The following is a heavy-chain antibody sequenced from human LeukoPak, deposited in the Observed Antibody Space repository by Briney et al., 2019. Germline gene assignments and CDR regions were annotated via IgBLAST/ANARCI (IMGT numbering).Heavy chain of an antibody. J-gene: IGHJ4*02. CDR3: ARGPPGYSGYAYGARFDY. Sequence: SETLSLTCAVYGGSLSGYYWSWIRHPPGKGLEWIGEIHHSGSTNYNPSLKSRVTISVDTSKNQFSLKLSSVTAADTAVYYCARGPPGYSGYAYGARFDYWGRGTLVTVSS. D-gene: IGHD5-12*01. CDR2: IHHSGST. V-gene: IGHV4-34*01. CDR1: GGSLSGYY.